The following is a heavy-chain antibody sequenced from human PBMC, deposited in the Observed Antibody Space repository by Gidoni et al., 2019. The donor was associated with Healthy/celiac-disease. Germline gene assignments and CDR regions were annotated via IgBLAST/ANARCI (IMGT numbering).Heavy chain of an antibody. CDR1: GFTFGDYA. Sequence: EVQLVESGGGLVQPGRSLRLSCTASGFTFGDYAMSWVRQAPGKGLEWVGFIRSKAYGGTTEYASSVKGRFTISRDDSKSIAYLQMNSLKTEDTAVYYCTRDRVSSSWYFYYFDYWGQGTLVTVSS. CDR3: TRDRVSSSWYFYYFDY. CDR2: IRSKAYGGTT. J-gene: IGHJ4*02. V-gene: IGHV3-49*04. D-gene: IGHD6-13*01.